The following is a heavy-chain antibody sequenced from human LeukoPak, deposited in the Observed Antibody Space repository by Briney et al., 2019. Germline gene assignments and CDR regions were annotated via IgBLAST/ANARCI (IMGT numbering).Heavy chain of an antibody. J-gene: IGHJ6*02. CDR2: INPNSGGT. Sequence: ASVKVSCKASGYTFTSYGISWVRQAPGQGLEWMGWINPNSGGTNYAQKFQGRDTMTRDTSISTAYMELSRLRSDDTAVYYCASELVTMVRGEYYYDGMDVWGQGTTVTVSS. D-gene: IGHD3-10*01. CDR1: GYTFTSYG. V-gene: IGHV1-2*02. CDR3: ASELVTMVRGEYYYDGMDV.